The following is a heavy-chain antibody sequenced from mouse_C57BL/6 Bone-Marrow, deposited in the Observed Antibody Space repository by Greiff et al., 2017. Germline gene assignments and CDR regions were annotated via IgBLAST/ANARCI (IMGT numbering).Heavy chain of an antibody. CDR1: GFTFSSYG. CDR3: ARHDYDGSSYESAGYFSY. J-gene: IGHJ2*01. CDR2: ISSGGSYT. Sequence: EVQGVESGGDLVKPGGSLKLSCAASGFTFSSYGMSWVRQTPDKRLEWVATISSGGSYTYYPDSVKGRFTISRANAKNTLYLQRSSLKTADTAMYYWARHDYDGSSYESAGYFSYWGQGTTLTGSS. V-gene: IGHV5-6*01. D-gene: IGHD1-1*01.